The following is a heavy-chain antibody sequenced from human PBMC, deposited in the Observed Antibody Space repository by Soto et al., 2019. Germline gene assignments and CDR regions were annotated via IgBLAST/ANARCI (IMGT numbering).Heavy chain of an antibody. J-gene: IGHJ4*02. D-gene: IGHD4-17*01. V-gene: IGHV4-59*01. CDR3: ARRHGDYETFDY. CDR1: GGSISSYY. CDR2: IYYSGST. Sequence: AXGTLALTCTVSGGSISSYYWSWIRQPPGKGLEWIGYIYYSGSTNYNPSLKSRVTISVDTSKNQFSLKLSSVTAADTAVYYCARRHGDYETFDYWGQGTLVTVSS.